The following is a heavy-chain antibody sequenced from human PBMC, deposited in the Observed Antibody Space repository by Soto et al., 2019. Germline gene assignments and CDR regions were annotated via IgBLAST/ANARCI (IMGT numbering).Heavy chain of an antibody. CDR3: ARHSSSARGWFDP. CDR2: IFYSGST. Sequence: SETLSLTCTVSGGSISNYYWSWIRQPPGMGLEWIGYIFYSGSTNCNPSLKSRVTMSVDASKNQFSLNLSSVTAADTGVYYCARHSSSARGWFDPWGQGTLVTVSS. D-gene: IGHD2-2*01. J-gene: IGHJ5*02. V-gene: IGHV4-59*01. CDR1: GGSISNYY.